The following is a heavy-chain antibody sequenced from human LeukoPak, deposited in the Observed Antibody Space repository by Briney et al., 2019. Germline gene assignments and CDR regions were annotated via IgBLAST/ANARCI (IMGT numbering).Heavy chain of an antibody. CDR2: ISSSTSYI. D-gene: IGHD4-17*01. CDR1: GFTFSSYS. Sequence: PGGSLRLSCAASGFTFSSYSMNWVRQAPGKGLEWLSSISSSTSYIYYADLVKGRLTISRDNAKNSVYLQMNRVRAEDTGVYYCARDTNVDSFFDYWGQGTLVTVSS. CDR3: ARDTNVDSFFDY. V-gene: IGHV3-21*01. J-gene: IGHJ4*02.